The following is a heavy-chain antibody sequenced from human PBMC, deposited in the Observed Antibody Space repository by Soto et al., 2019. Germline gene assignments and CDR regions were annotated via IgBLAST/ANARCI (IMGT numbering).Heavy chain of an antibody. CDR2: IYYSGST. V-gene: IGHV4-31*03. Sequence: SETLSLTCTVSGGSISSGGYYWSWIRQHPGKGLEWIGYIYYSGSTYYNPSLKSRVSISVDTSKNQFSLKLSSVTAADTAVYYCARSTGYCSSTSCLALDYWGQGTLVTVSS. CDR3: ARSTGYCSSTSCLALDY. D-gene: IGHD2-2*01. J-gene: IGHJ4*02. CDR1: GGSISSGGYY.